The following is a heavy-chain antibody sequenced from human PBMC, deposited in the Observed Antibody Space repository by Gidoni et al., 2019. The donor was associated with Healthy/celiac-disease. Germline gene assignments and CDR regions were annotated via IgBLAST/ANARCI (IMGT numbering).Heavy chain of an antibody. V-gene: IGHV3-21*01. D-gene: IGHD2-2*01. CDR3: ARWPVKSDIVVVPAANWFDP. Sequence: EVQLVESGGGLVKPGGSLRLSCAASGFTFSSYSMNWVRQAPGKGLEWVSSISSSSSYIYYADSVKGRFTISRDNAKNSLYLQMNSLRAEDTAVYYCARWPVKSDIVVVPAANWFDPWGQGTLVTVSS. CDR2: ISSSSSYI. J-gene: IGHJ5*02. CDR1: GFTFSSYS.